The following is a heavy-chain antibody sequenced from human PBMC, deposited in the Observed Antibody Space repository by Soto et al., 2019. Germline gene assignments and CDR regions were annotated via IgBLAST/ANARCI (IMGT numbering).Heavy chain of an antibody. CDR3: AREQAGIAAAGNDY. CDR2: ISSSSSYI. CDR1: GFPFSSYS. J-gene: IGHJ4*02. V-gene: IGHV3-21*01. D-gene: IGHD6-13*01. Sequence: PGGSLRLSCAASGFPFSSYSMNWVRQAPGKGLEWVSSISSSSSYIYYADSVKGRFTISRDNAKNSLYLQMNSLRAEDTAVYYCAREQAGIAAAGNDYWGQGTLVTVSS.